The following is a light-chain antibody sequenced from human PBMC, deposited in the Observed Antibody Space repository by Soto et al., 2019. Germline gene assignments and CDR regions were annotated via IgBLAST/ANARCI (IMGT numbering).Light chain of an antibody. CDR2: GAS. J-gene: IGKJ5*01. V-gene: IGKV3-20*01. CDR1: QSVSISY. Sequence: EIVLTQSPGTLSLSPGERPTLSCRASQSVSISYLAWYQQKPGQAPRLLIYGASGRATGIPDRFSGSGSGTDFTLTISRLEPEDFAVYYCQQYGSSPPVTFGQGTRLEIK. CDR3: QQYGSSPPVT.